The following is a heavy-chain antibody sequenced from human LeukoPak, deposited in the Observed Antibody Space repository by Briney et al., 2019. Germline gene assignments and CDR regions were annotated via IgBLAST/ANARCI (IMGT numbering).Heavy chain of an antibody. J-gene: IGHJ4*03. CDR2: INHSGST. V-gene: IGHV4-39*07. CDR3: ARAYNQLVRYFDY. CDR1: GASISGSGYY. D-gene: IGHD6-13*01. Sequence: ASETLSLTCTVSGASISGSGYYWSWIRQPPGKGLEWIGEINHSGSTNYNPSLKSRVTISVDTSKNQFSLKLSSVTAADTAVYYCARAYNQLVRYFDYWGQGTLVTVSS.